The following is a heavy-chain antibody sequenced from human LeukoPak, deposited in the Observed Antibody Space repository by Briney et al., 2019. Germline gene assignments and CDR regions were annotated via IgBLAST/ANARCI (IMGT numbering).Heavy chain of an antibody. CDR1: GYTFTTYY. Sequence: GASVKVSCKASGYTFTTYYMHWVRQAPGQGLEWMGIINPSGGSTTYAQKFQGRVTMTRDMSTSTVYMELSSLRSEDTAVYYCARDQGPDSGYDYVYYFDYWGQGTLVTVSS. CDR3: ARDQGPDSGYDYVYYFDY. D-gene: IGHD5-12*01. CDR2: INPSGGST. J-gene: IGHJ4*02. V-gene: IGHV1-46*01.